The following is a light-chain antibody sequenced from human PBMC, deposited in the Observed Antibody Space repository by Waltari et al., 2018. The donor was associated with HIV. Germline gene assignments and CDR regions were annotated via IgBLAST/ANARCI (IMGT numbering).Light chain of an antibody. Sequence: QTVVTQEPSFSVSPGGTVTLTCGLNSGSVSTSYYPSWYQQTPGQTPRTLIYSTNTRSSGVPDLFSGSMLGNKAALTITGAQADDESDYYCVLYMGGGIWVFGGGTKVTVL. V-gene: IGLV8-61*01. CDR2: STN. CDR1: SGSVSTSYY. CDR3: VLYMGGGIWV. J-gene: IGLJ3*02.